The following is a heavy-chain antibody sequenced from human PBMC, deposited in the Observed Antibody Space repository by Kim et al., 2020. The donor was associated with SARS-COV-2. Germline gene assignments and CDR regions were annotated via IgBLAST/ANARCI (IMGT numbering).Heavy chain of an antibody. CDR1: GFTFGDYA. Sequence: GGSLRLSCTASGFTFGDYAMSWVRQAPGKGLEWVGFIRSKAYGGTTEYAASVKGRFTISRDDSKSIAYLQMNSLKTEDTAVYYCTREAAADYYDSSGYYPPYYYYGMDVWGQGTTVTVSS. J-gene: IGHJ6*02. D-gene: IGHD3-22*01. CDR2: IRSKAYGGTT. V-gene: IGHV3-49*04. CDR3: TREAAADYYDSSGYYPPYYYYGMDV.